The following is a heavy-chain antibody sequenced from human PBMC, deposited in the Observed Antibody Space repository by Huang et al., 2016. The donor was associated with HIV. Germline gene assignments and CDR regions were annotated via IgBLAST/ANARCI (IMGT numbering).Heavy chain of an antibody. CDR2: SNPNTGNT. D-gene: IGHD4-17*01. Sequence: QVHLVQSGAEVKKPGASVKVSCKASGYTFTNYDINWVRQAPGRGLECMGWSNPNTGNTGFAQSFQGRVTMTRKTSITTAYMELTSLTSEDTAVYYCARSAYGDLDYWGLGTLVIVSS. CDR1: GYTFTNYD. V-gene: IGHV1-8*02. J-gene: IGHJ4*02. CDR3: ARSAYGDLDY.